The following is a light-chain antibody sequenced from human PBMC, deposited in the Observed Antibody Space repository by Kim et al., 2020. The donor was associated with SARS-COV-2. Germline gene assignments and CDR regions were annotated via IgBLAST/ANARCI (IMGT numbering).Light chain of an antibody. CDR2: SAS. V-gene: IGKV1-39*01. CDR3: QQSYSTPQT. J-gene: IGKJ1*01. CDR1: QSISTY. Sequence: ASVGDTVTITCRASQSISTYLNWYQQKPGKAPILLIYSASSLQSGVPPRFSGSGSGTDFTLTISSLRPEDSATYYCQQSYSTPQTFGQGTKVDIK.